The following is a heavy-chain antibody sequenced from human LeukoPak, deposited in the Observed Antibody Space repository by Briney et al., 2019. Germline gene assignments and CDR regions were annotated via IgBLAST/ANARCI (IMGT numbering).Heavy chain of an antibody. CDR3: ASEEEAAAGFDY. CDR1: GFTFSTYA. J-gene: IGHJ4*02. V-gene: IGHV3-30-3*01. Sequence: PGGSLRLSCAASGFTFSTYAMHWVRQAPGKGPEWVAVISYDGSNKYYADSVKGRFTISRDNSKNTLYLQMNSLRAEDTAVYYCASEEEAAAGFDYWGQGTLVTVSS. CDR2: ISYDGSNK. D-gene: IGHD6-13*01.